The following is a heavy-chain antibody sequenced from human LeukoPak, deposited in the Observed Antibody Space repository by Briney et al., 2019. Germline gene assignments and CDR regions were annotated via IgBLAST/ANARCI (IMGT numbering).Heavy chain of an antibody. D-gene: IGHD6-13*01. V-gene: IGHV4-34*01. J-gene: IGHJ4*02. CDR3: ARAPSSSWPLDY. CDR2: INHSGST. Sequence: PSETLSLTCAVYGGSFSGYYWSWIRQPPGKGLEWIGEINHSGSTNYNPSLKSRVTISVDTSKNQFSLKLSSVTAADTAVYYCARAPSSSWPLDYWGQGTLVTVSS. CDR1: GGSFSGYY.